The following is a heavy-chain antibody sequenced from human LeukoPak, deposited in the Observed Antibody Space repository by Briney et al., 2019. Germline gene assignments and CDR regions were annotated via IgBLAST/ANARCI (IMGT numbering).Heavy chain of an antibody. D-gene: IGHD3-10*01. CDR3: ARHFRRDYPDSGSSQYFHYIDV. CDR2: IYATGDT. CDR1: GGSMSDHY. V-gene: IGHV4-4*09. Sequence: SGTLSLTCAVSGGSMSDHYWSWIRQTPGTTLEWIGYIYATGDTNYSPSLKGRVTISLDTSKNHFSLRLRSVTAADTALYYCARHFRRDYPDSGSSQYFHYIDVWGKGTTVVGSS. J-gene: IGHJ6*03.